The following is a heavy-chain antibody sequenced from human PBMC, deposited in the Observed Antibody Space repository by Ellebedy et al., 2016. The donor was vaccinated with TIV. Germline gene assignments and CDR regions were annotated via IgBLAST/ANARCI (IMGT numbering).Heavy chain of an antibody. CDR1: GYTFTSYG. V-gene: IGHV1-18*04. J-gene: IGHJ5*02. CDR2: ISPYNGNT. D-gene: IGHD2-2*01. Sequence: AASVQVSCKTSGYTFTSYGISWVRQAPGQGLEWTGWISPYNGNTNYAQMLQGRVTMTTDTFTSTAYMELRSLRSDDTAVYYCARYCNSTTCPNWFDPWGQGTLVTVSS. CDR3: ARYCNSTTCPNWFDP.